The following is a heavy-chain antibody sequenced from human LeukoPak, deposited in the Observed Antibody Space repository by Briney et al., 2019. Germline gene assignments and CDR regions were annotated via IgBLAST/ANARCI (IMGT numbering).Heavy chain of an antibody. CDR2: ISSNGGST. D-gene: IGHD5-18*01. V-gene: IGHV3-64D*06. CDR1: GFTFSSYA. J-gene: IGHJ4*02. Sequence: GGSLRLSCSASGFTFSSYATHWVRQAPGKGLEYVSAISSNGGSTYYADSVKGRFTISRDNSKNTLYLQMSSLRAEDTAVYYCVKAGGYSYGYADYWGQGTLVTVSS. CDR3: VKAGGYSYGYADY.